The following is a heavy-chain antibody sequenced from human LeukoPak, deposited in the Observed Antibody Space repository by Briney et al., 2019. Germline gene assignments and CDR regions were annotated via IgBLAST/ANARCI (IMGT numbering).Heavy chain of an antibody. Sequence: GGSLRLSCAASGFTFSSYEMNWVRQAPGKGLEWVSYISRSGSTIYYADSVKGRFTISRDNAKNSLYLQMNSLRAEDTAVYYCARDIDDSSSYSYFDYWGQGTLVTVSS. V-gene: IGHV3-48*03. CDR2: ISRSGSTI. CDR3: ARDIDDSSSYSYFDY. CDR1: GFTFSSYE. J-gene: IGHJ4*02. D-gene: IGHD3-22*01.